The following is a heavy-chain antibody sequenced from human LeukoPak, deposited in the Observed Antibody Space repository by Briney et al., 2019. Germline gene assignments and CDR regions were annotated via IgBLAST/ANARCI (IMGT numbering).Heavy chain of an antibody. CDR1: GFTFDDYA. V-gene: IGHV3-9*01. D-gene: IGHD3-10*01. Sequence: PGGSLRLSCPASGFTFDDYAMHWVRQAPGKGLEWVSGISWNSGSIGYADSVKGRFTISRDNAKNSLYLQMNSLRAEDTALYYCAKDKDTMVRGVTYYFDYWGQGTLVTVSS. CDR2: ISWNSGSI. CDR3: AKDKDTMVRGVTYYFDY. J-gene: IGHJ4*02.